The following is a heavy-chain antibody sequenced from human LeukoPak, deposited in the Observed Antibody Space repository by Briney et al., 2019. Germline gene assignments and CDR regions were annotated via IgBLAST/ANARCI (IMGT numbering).Heavy chain of an antibody. D-gene: IGHD4-17*01. CDR3: ARDGGTGDYAWD. CDR2: INSDGSSI. V-gene: IGHV3-74*03. Sequence: GGSLRLSCTASGFTFNTYWMHWVRQAPGKGLVWVSRINSDGSSITYADSVRGRFTISRDNAKNALYLQMNSLRAEDTAVYYCARDGGTGDYAWDWGQGTMVTVSS. CDR1: GFTFNTYW. J-gene: IGHJ3*01.